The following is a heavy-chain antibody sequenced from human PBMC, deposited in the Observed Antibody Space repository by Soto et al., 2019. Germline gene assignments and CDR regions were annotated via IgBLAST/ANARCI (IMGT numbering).Heavy chain of an antibody. V-gene: IGHV4-34*01. D-gene: IGHD1-26*01. J-gene: IGHJ4*02. CDR3: ARRGPRFSGRYAGGDY. Sequence: QVQLQQWGAGLLKPSETLSLTCAVYGGSFSGYYCSWIRQPPGKGLEWIGEINHSGSTNYNPSLKSRVTISVDTSKNQFSLKLSSVTAADTAVYYCARRGPRFSGRYAGGDYWGQGTLVTVSS. CDR2: INHSGST. CDR1: GGSFSGYY.